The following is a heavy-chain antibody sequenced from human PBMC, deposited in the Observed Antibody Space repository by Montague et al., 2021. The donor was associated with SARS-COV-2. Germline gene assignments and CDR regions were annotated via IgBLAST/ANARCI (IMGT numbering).Heavy chain of an antibody. J-gene: IGHJ5*02. CDR3: ARDGYSSGWNGLHWFDP. Sequence: TLFLTCAVSGGSISSGGYSWNWIRQPPGKGLEWIGYIYHSGSTYYNPSLKSRVTISLDSSKNQFSLKLSSVTAADTAVYYCARDGYSSGWNGLHWFDPWGQGTLVTVSS. D-gene: IGHD6-25*01. CDR2: IYHSGST. V-gene: IGHV4-30-2*01. CDR1: GGSISSGGYS.